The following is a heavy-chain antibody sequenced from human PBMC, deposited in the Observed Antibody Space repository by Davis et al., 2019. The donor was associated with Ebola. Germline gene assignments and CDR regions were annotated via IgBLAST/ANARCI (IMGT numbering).Heavy chain of an antibody. V-gene: IGHV1-69*13. CDR3: ARLGSAPFDY. Sequence: SVKVSCKASGGTFITYSISWVRQAPGQGLEWMGGIIPILGTANYAQKFQGIVTITADDSTSTAYMELSRLRSDDTAVYYCARLGSAPFDYWGQGTLVTVSS. CDR2: IIPILGTA. D-gene: IGHD1-26*01. J-gene: IGHJ4*02. CDR1: GGTFITYS.